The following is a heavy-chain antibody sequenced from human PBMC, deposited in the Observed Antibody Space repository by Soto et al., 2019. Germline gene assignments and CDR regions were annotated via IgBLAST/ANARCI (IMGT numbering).Heavy chain of an antibody. CDR1: GGSVNSGHYY. CDR3: ARSGAGSGWL. CDR2: IYYSGST. D-gene: IGHD6-19*01. Sequence: QVQLQESGPGLVRPSETLSLTCAVSGGSVNSGHYYWSWSRQPPGRGLEWIGFIYYSGSTSYNPSLQSRVTISLDTSNNQFSPKMSSVTAADTAVYYCARSGAGSGWLGGQGTLVTVSS. J-gene: IGHJ4*02. V-gene: IGHV4-61*01.